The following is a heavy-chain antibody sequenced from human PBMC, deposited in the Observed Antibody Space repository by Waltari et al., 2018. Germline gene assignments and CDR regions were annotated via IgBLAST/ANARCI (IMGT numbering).Heavy chain of an antibody. J-gene: IGHJ4*02. CDR3: ASAWRGSGSYFNY. CDR2: TYYRSKWYN. D-gene: IGHD3-10*01. V-gene: IGHV6-1*01. CDR1: GASVSSNSAA. Sequence: QVQLQQSGPGLVKPSQTLSLTCTISGASVSSNSAAWNWIRQSTSRGLEWLGRTYYRSKWYNDYAVSVKSRITINPDTSKSQFSLQLNSVTPEDTAVYYCASAWRGSGSYFNYWGQGTLVTVSS.